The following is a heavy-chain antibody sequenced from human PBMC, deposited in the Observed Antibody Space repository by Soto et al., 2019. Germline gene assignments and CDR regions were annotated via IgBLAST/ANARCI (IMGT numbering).Heavy chain of an antibody. J-gene: IGHJ5*02. CDR3: ARHGGYSGSYYFGLRNCSDP. D-gene: IGHD1-26*01. V-gene: IGHV4-39*01. CDR1: GGSISSSSYY. Sequence: SETLSLTCTVSGGSISSSSYYWGWIRQPPGKGLEWIGSIYYSGSTYYNPSLKSRVTISVDTSKNQFSLKLSSVTAADTAVYYCARHGGYSGSYYFGLRNCSDPWSQGT. CDR2: IYYSGST.